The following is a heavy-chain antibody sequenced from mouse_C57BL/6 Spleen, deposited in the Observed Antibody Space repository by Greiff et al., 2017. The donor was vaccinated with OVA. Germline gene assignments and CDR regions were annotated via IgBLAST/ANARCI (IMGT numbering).Heavy chain of an antibody. Sequence: QVQLQQPGAELVKPGASVKLSCKASGYTFTSYWMHWVKQRPGQGLEWIGMIHPNSGSTNYNEKFKSKATLTVDKSSSTAYMQLSSLTSEDSAVYYCARSGITTVVAPDYWGQGTTLTVSS. CDR1: GYTFTSYW. CDR2: IHPNSGST. D-gene: IGHD1-1*01. J-gene: IGHJ2*01. CDR3: ARSGITTVVAPDY. V-gene: IGHV1-64*01.